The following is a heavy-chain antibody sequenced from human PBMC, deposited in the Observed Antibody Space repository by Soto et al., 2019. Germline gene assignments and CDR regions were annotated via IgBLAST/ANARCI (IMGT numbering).Heavy chain of an antibody. CDR3: ARDRYCSSTSCYAGYH. D-gene: IGHD2-2*01. J-gene: IGHJ4*02. Sequence: SGGSLRLSCAASGSTFSSYAMSWVRQAPGKGLEWVSSISGSGGSTSYADSAKGRFTISRDNSQNALYLQMSSLRAEDTAVYYCARDRYCSSTSCYAGYHWGQGTLVTVSS. CDR1: GSTFSSYA. CDR2: ISGSGGST. V-gene: IGHV3-23*01.